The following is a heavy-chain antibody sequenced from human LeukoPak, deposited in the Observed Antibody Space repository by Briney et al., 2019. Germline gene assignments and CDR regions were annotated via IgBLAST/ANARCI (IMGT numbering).Heavy chain of an antibody. D-gene: IGHD3-22*01. CDR3: ASEGNYDSSGYSRYNYYYMDV. V-gene: IGHV1-69*05. CDR1: GGTFSSYS. Sequence: SVKVSCKGSGGTFSSYSISWVRQAPGQGLEWMGGIIPAFGTAHYAQKFQGRVTFTTDGSTTTAYMELRSLRSEDTAVYYCASEGNYDSSGYSRYNYYYMDVWGKGTAVTVPS. CDR2: IIPAFGTA. J-gene: IGHJ6*03.